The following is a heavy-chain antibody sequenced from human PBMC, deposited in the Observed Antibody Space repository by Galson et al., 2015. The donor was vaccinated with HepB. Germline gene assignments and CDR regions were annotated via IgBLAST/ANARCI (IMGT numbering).Heavy chain of an antibody. D-gene: IGHD1-26*01. Sequence: SLRLSCAASGFTFRNSAMHWVRQAPGKGLEWVAFLRSDGSDKYHADSVKGRFTVSRDNSKNTLYLQMNSLRPEDTAVYYCAKDGLVGDVHYGVDVWGQGTTVTVSS. J-gene: IGHJ6*02. CDR1: GFTFRNSA. V-gene: IGHV3-30*02. CDR2: LRSDGSDK. CDR3: AKDGLVGDVHYGVDV.